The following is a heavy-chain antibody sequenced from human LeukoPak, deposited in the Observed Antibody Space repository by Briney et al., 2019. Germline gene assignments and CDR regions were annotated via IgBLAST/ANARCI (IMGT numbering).Heavy chain of an antibody. CDR1: GFTFSSYA. J-gene: IGHJ4*02. CDR2: MSYDGNNK. Sequence: PGGSLRLSCAASGFTFSSYAMHWVRQAPGKGLEWVAVMSYDGNNKYYADSVKGRFTISRDNSKNTLYLQMNSLRAEDTAVYYCARSGFRWLQFSDYWGQGTLVTVSS. V-gene: IGHV3-30-3*01. CDR3: ARSGFRWLQFSDY. D-gene: IGHD5-24*01.